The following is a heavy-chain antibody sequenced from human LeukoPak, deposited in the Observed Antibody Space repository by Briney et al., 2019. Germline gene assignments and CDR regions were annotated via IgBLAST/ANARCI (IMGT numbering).Heavy chain of an antibody. CDR3: ARDGLEGHYFDY. D-gene: IGHD1-1*01. V-gene: IGHV1-46*01. CDR1: GYTFTSYY. CDR2: INPSGGST. Sequence: ASVKVSCKASGYTFTSYYMHWVRQAPGQGLEWMGIINPSGGSTSYAQKFQGRVTMTRDMSTSTVYMELSSLRSEDTAVYYCARDGLEGHYFDYWGQGTLVTVSS. J-gene: IGHJ4*02.